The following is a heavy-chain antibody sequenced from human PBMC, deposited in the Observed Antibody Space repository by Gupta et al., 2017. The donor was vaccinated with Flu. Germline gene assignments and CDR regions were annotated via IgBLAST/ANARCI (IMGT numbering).Heavy chain of an antibody. V-gene: IGHV3-30*18. CDR2: ISHDGRIS. D-gene: IGHD5-24*01. Sequence: QERVVESGGGVVQPGGSLRLSCAASGFSFSNYDMHWVRQAPGKGLGWVAVISHDGRISYHTDSVKGRFTISRDNSKNTLYLQMSSLRTEDTAVYYCAKDWRWNNNNYGMNVWGQGPTVTVSS. CDR3: AKDWRWNNNNYGMNV. CDR1: GFSFSNYD. J-gene: IGHJ6*02.